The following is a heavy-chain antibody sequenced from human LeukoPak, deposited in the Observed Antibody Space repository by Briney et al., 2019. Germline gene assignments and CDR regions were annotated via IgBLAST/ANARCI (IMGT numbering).Heavy chain of an antibody. V-gene: IGHV4-59*01. CDR2: IDYSGTT. CDR1: GGSISSYY. Sequence: PSETLSLTCTVSGGSISSYYWTWIRQPPGRGLEWIGYIDYSGTTNYNPSLKSRVTISVDTSKNQFSLKLSSVTAADTAVYYCARVYSYGFWSTLYYFDYWGQGTLVTVSS. D-gene: IGHD5-18*01. J-gene: IGHJ4*02. CDR3: ARVYSYGFWSTLYYFDY.